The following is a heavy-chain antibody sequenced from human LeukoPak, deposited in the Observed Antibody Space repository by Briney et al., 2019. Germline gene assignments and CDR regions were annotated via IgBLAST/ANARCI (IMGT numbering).Heavy chain of an antibody. J-gene: IGHJ4*02. D-gene: IGHD3-22*01. CDR1: GFTFSSYS. Sequence: GGSLRLSCAASGFTFSSYSMNWVRQAPGKGLEWVSSISSSSSYIYYADSVKGRFTISRDNAKNSLYLQMNSLRAEDTAVYYCARSLYDSSGYYRLFGYWGQGTLVTVSS. V-gene: IGHV3-21*01. CDR3: ARSLYDSSGYYRLFGY. CDR2: ISSSSSYI.